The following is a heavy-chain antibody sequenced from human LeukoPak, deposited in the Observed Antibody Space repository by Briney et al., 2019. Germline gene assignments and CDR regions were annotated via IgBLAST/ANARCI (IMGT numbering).Heavy chain of an antibody. J-gene: IGHJ4*02. Sequence: GGSLRLSCAASGFTFSSYSMNWVRQAPGKGLEWVSSISSSSSYIYYADSVKGRFTISRDNVKNSLYLQMNSLRAEDTAVYYCARAGSIQMYYFDYWGQGTLVTVSS. D-gene: IGHD5-18*01. CDR3: ARAGSIQMYYFDY. V-gene: IGHV3-21*04. CDR1: GFTFSSYS. CDR2: ISSSSSYI.